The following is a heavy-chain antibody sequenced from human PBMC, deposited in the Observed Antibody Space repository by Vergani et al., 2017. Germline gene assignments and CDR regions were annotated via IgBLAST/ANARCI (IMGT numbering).Heavy chain of an antibody. J-gene: IGHJ4*02. V-gene: IGHV3-30*02. CDR3: AKYLRDSTDGLPDS. CDR2: IGKDGINT. Sequence: VQMVESGGGLVKPGGSLRLSCVASGFTFSNFGMHWIRQAPGKGLEWLAYIGKDGINTRYRDAVKGRFTVSRDNSKDILYLQMDSLRSEDTAIYYCAKYLRDSTDGLPDSWGPGTLVIVS. CDR1: GFTFSNFG. D-gene: IGHD2-21*02.